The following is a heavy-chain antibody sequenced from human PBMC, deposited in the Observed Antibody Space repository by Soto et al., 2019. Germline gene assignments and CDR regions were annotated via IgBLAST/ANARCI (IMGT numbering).Heavy chain of an antibody. Sequence: GSLRLSCAASGFTVSRNYMTWVRQAPGTRLEWISHVYSGGDSYFADSVKGRFTISRDNSKNTLSLQMNSLRAEDTSVYFCARVLRSGNTGYAFDIWGQGTMVTVSS. V-gene: IGHV3-66*01. CDR2: VYSGGDS. D-gene: IGHD1-26*01. CDR1: GFTVSRNY. CDR3: ARVLRSGNTGYAFDI. J-gene: IGHJ3*02.